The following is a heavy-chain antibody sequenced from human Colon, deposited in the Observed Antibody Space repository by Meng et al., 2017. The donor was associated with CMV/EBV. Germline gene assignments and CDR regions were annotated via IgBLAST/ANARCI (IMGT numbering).Heavy chain of an antibody. CDR2: IKQDGSEK. J-gene: IGHJ6*02. CDR3: ARDRYRYCSSTSCYYYGMDV. D-gene: IGHD2-2*01. Sequence: GESLKISCAASGSTFSSYWMSWVRQAPGKGLAWVANIKQDGSEKYYVDSVKGRFTISRDNAKNSLYLQMNSLRAEDTAVYYCARDRYRYCSSTSCYYYGMDVWGQGTTVTVSS. CDR1: GSTFSSYW. V-gene: IGHV3-7*01.